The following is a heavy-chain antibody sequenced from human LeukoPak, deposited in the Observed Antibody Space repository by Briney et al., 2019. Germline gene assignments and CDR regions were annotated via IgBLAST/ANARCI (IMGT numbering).Heavy chain of an antibody. CDR1: GGSFSAYY. V-gene: IGHV4-34*01. D-gene: IGHD5-18*01. Sequence: KPSETLSLACAVYGGSFSAYYWSWIRQPPGKGLGWIGEINHSGSTNYNPSLKSRVTISVDTSKNQFSLKLTSVTAADTAVYYCARGSKSYGYVYWGQGTLVTVSS. CDR2: INHSGST. CDR3: ARGSKSYGYVY. J-gene: IGHJ4*02.